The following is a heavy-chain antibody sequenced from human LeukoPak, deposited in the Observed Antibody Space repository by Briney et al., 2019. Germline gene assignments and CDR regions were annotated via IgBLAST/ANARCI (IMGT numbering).Heavy chain of an antibody. Sequence: GGSLRLSCAASGFTFDDYAMHWVRQAPGKGLEWVSGISWNSGSIGYADSVKGRFTISRDNAKNSLYLQMNNLRAEDTAVYYCAAVIDYWGQGTLVTVSS. CDR1: GFTFDDYA. V-gene: IGHV3-9*01. J-gene: IGHJ4*02. CDR2: ISWNSGSI. CDR3: AAVIDY.